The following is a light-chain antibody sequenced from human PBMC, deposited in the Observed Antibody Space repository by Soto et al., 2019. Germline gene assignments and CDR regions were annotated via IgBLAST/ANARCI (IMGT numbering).Light chain of an antibody. CDR2: GAS. V-gene: IGKV3-20*01. J-gene: IGKJ4*01. Sequence: EIVLTQSPGTLSLSPGERATLSCRASQSVSSSYLAWYQQKPGQAPRLLLYGASSRATGIPDRFSGSGSGTDFTLTISRLEPEDFAVYYRQQYGSSPLTFGGGTKVEIK. CDR1: QSVSSSY. CDR3: QQYGSSPLT.